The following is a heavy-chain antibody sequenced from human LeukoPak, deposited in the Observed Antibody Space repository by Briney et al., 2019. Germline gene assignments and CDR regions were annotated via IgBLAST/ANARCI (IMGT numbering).Heavy chain of an antibody. J-gene: IGHJ3*02. D-gene: IGHD1-26*01. Sequence: GGSLRLSCAASGFTFSSYSMNWVRQAPGKGLEWLSYISSSSSIIYYADSVKGRCTISRDNAKNSLYLQMNSLRAEDTAVYYCARDRSGSYLGAFDIWGQGTMVTVSS. V-gene: IGHV3-48*04. CDR2: ISSSSSII. CDR1: GFTFSSYS. CDR3: ARDRSGSYLGAFDI.